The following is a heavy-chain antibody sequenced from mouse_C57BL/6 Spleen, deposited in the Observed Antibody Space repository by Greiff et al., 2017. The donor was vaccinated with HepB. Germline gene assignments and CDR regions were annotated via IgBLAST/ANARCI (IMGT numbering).Heavy chain of an antibody. V-gene: IGHV5-17*01. Sequence: EVQGVESGGGLVKPGGSLKLSCAASGFTFSDYGMHWVRQAPEKGLEWVAYISSGLSTIYYADTVKGRFTISRDNAKNTLFLQMTCLGSEDTAMYYCARRTGTNYFDYWGQGTTLTVSS. D-gene: IGHD4-1*01. CDR1: GFTFSDYG. CDR3: ARRTGTNYFDY. CDR2: ISSGLSTI. J-gene: IGHJ2*01.